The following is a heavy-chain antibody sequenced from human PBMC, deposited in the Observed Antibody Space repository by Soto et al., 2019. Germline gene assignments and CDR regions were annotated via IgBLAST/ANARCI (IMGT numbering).Heavy chain of an antibody. V-gene: IGHV3-30*18. Sequence: QVQLVESGGGVVQPGRSLRLSCAASGFTFSSYGMHWVRQAPGKGLEWVAVISYDGSNKYYADSVKGRFTIPRDNSKNTLYLQMNSLRAEDTAVYYCAKDRRPNYYYGMDVWGQGTTVNVSS. J-gene: IGHJ6*02. CDR1: GFTFSSYG. CDR2: ISYDGSNK. D-gene: IGHD6-25*01. CDR3: AKDRRPNYYYGMDV.